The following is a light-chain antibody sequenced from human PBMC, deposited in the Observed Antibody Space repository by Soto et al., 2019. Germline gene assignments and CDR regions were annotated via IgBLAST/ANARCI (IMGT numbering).Light chain of an antibody. J-gene: IGKJ4*01. CDR1: QSVSSY. CDR2: DTF. CDR3: QQRSDWPRGLT. Sequence: EIVLTQSPATLSLSPGERATLSCRASQSVSSYLAWYQQKPGQAPRLLIYDTFSRATGIPARFSGSGSGTDFTLTISSLEPEDFALYYCQQRSDWPRGLTFGGGTKVEIK. V-gene: IGKV3-11*01.